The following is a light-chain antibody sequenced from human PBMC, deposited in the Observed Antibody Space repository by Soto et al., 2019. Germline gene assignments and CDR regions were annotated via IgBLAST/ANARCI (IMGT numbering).Light chain of an antibody. CDR2: GAS. Sequence: EIVMTQSPATLSVSPGERATLSCRASQSVSSDLAWYQQTPGQAPRLLIYGASTRATGIPVRFSGSASGTEFTLLISSLQCEDLTDYYCQQYNKWPLTFGQGTKVEIK. J-gene: IGKJ1*01. CDR1: QSVSSD. V-gene: IGKV3-15*01. CDR3: QQYNKWPLT.